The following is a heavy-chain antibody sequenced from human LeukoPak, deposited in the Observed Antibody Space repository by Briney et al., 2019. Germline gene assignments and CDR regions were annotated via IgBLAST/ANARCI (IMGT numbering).Heavy chain of an antibody. V-gene: IGHV3-23*01. D-gene: IGHD6-13*01. CDR3: ARARISSSTNSFDY. J-gene: IGHJ4*02. Sequence: GGSLRLSCAASGFTFSSYAMTWVRQAPGKGLEWVSGISGSGGSTYYADSVKGRFTISRDESKNTQYLQMNSLRAEDTAVYYCARARISSSTNSFDYWGQGTLVTVSS. CDR2: ISGSGGST. CDR1: GFTFSSYA.